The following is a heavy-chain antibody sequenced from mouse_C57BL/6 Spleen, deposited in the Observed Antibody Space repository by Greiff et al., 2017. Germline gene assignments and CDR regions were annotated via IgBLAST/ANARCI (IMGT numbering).Heavy chain of an antibody. CDR2: INPNNGGT. D-gene: IGHD2-5*01. J-gene: IGHJ1*03. Sequence: EVQLQQSGPELVKPGASVKISCKASGYTFTDYYMNWVKQSHGKSLEWIGDINPNNGGTSYNQKFKGKATLTVDKSSSTAYMELRSLTSEDSAVYYCARSSYYSNYWYFDVWGTGTTVTVSS. V-gene: IGHV1-26*01. CDR3: ARSSYYSNYWYFDV. CDR1: GYTFTDYY.